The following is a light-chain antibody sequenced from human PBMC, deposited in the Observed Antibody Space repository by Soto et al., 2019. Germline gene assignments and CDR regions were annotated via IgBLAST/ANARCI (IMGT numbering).Light chain of an antibody. V-gene: IGKV3-20*01. J-gene: IGKJ1*01. Sequence: EIVLTQSPVTLSLSPGERGTLYCRASQSVTDFLAWYQRKPGQAPRLLIYGASNRATGIPDRFSGSGSGTDFTLTISRLEPEDFAVYYCQQYGSSGTFGQGTKVDIK. CDR3: QQYGSSGT. CDR2: GAS. CDR1: QSVTDF.